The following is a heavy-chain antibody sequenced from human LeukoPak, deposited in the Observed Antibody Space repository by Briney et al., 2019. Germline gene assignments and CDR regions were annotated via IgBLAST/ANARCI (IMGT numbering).Heavy chain of an antibody. V-gene: IGHV1-18*01. Sequence: ASVKVSCKASGYTFTSYGISWVRPAPGQGLEWMGWISAYNGNTNYAQKLQGRVTMTTDTSTSTAYMELRSLRSDDTAVYYCARVGRLSYYYYGMDVWGQGTTVTVSS. CDR1: GYTFTSYG. J-gene: IGHJ6*02. CDR3: ARVGRLSYYYYGMDV. D-gene: IGHD2-21*02. CDR2: ISAYNGNT.